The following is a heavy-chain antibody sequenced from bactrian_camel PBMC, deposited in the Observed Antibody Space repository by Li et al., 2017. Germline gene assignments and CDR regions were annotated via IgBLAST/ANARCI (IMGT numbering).Heavy chain of an antibody. J-gene: IGHJ4*01. CDR3: AASQDYCVPPGASYEYKY. CDR2: VEGDGTT. D-gene: IGHD2*01. V-gene: IGHV3S53*01. Sequence: HVQLVESGGGSVQAGRSLRLSCVASVDTYSGYCMAWFRQAPEKEREGVAAVEGDGTTHYHDSVKGRFTISKDNAKNILYLQMDSLKSGDTATYSCAASQDYCVPPGASYEYKYWGQGTQVTVS. CDR1: VDTYSGYC.